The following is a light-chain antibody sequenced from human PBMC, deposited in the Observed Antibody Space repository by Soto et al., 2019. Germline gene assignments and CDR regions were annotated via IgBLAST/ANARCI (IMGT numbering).Light chain of an antibody. V-gene: IGKV1-5*03. CDR1: QSIDTW. J-gene: IGKJ1*01. CDR2: KVS. Sequence: DIHMTQSPSTLSASVGDRVTITCRASQSIDTWLAWYQQKPGEVPKVLIYKVSNLQRGVPSRFSGSGSGTELTLTISGLQPDDFATYYCQHYKFFPWTFGQGTKVDIK. CDR3: QHYKFFPWT.